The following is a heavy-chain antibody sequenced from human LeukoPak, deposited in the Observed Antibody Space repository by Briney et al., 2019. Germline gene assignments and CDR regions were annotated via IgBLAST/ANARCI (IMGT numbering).Heavy chain of an antibody. J-gene: IGHJ4*02. Sequence: GGSLRLSCAASGFTFSSNSMNWVRQAPGKGLEWVSYISSGSGTIYYADSVKGRFTISRDNAKNSLYLQMNSLRAEGTAVYYCPLELGEGFDYWGQGTLVTVSS. CDR3: PLELGEGFDY. V-gene: IGHV3-48*01. CDR1: GFTFSSNS. CDR2: ISSGSGTI. D-gene: IGHD1-7*01.